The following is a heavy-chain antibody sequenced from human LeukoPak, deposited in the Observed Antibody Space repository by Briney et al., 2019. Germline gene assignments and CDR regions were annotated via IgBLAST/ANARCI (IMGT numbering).Heavy chain of an antibody. D-gene: IGHD2-15*01. CDR2: ISGSDAGT. CDR3: AKAPLGRCTGAICYSFDY. V-gene: IGHV3-23*01. J-gene: IGHJ4*02. CDR1: GFTFNNYA. Sequence: GGSLRLSCAASGFTFNNYAMSWVRQAPGRGLEWVSAISGSDAGTYYADSAKGRFTISRDNSKNTLYLQMNSLRAEDAAVYYCAKAPLGRCTGAICYSFDYWGQGTLVTVSS.